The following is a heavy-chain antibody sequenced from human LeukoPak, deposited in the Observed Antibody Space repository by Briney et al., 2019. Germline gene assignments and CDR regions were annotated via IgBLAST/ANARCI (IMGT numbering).Heavy chain of an antibody. J-gene: IGHJ4*02. V-gene: IGHV3-30*02. CDR1: GFTFSSYG. D-gene: IGHD2-8*01. CDR3: VKGLGQSSNY. CDR2: IRYDGSNK. Sequence: GGSLRLTCAASGFTFSSYGMHWVRQAPGKGLEWVAFIRYDGSNKYYADSVKGRFTISRDNSKNTLYLQMNSLRAEDTAVYYCVKGLGQSSNYWGQGTLVTVSS.